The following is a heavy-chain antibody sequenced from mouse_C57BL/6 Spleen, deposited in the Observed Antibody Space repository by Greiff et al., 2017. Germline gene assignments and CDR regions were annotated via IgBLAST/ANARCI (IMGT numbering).Heavy chain of an antibody. CDR2: ISYDGSN. CDR1: GYSITSGYY. D-gene: IGHD4-1*01. CDR3: ARMNWYYAMDY. J-gene: IGHJ4*01. Sequence: EVQLQESGPGLVKPSQSLSLTCSVTGYSITSGYYWNWIRQFPGNKLEWMGYISYDGSNNYNPSLKNRISITRDTSKYQFFLKLNSVTTEDTATYYCARMNWYYAMDYWGQGTSVTVSS. V-gene: IGHV3-6*01.